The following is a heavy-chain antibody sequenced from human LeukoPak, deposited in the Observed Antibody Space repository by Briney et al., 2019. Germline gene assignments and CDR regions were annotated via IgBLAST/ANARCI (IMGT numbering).Heavy chain of an antibody. J-gene: IGHJ6*02. D-gene: IGHD3-10*01. CDR1: GYTFTSYY. CDR2: IIPIFGTA. CDR3: ARGNYYGSGSLPPLYYYYGMDV. Sequence: SVKVSCKASGYTFTSYYMHWVRQAPGQGLEWMGGIIPIFGTANYAQKFQGRVTITADESTSTAYMELSSLRSEDTAVYYCARGNYYGSGSLPPLYYYYGMDVWGQGTTVTVSS. V-gene: IGHV1-69*13.